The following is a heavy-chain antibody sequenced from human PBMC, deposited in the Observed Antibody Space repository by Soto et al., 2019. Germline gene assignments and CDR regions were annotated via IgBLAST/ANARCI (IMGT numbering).Heavy chain of an antibody. V-gene: IGHV3-30*18. D-gene: IGHD3-9*01. Sequence: GGSLRLSCAASGFTFSSYGMHWVRQAPGKGLEWVAVISYDGSNKYYADSVKGRFTISRDNSKNTLYLQMNSLRAEDTAVYYCAKTRGRLVYDILPGYYVGPYYYYGMDVWGQGTTVTV. J-gene: IGHJ6*02. CDR1: GFTFSSYG. CDR3: AKTRGRLVYDILPGYYVGPYYYYGMDV. CDR2: ISYDGSNK.